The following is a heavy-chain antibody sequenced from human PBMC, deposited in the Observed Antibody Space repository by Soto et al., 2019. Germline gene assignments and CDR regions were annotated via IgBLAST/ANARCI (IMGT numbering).Heavy chain of an antibody. CDR3: APLSVSLSGPYGIHV. CDR1: GYSVTSSDYY. J-gene: IGHJ6*02. D-gene: IGHD2-15*01. CDR2: MFYSGLT. V-gene: IGHV4-39*01. Sequence: ASETLSLTCSVSGYSVTSSDYYWAWIRQPPGKGLEWIGSMFYSGLTYYNPSLKSRVTLSVDTPKNQFSVRLNSVTAADTAVYYCAPLSVSLSGPYGIHVWGQGTTVTVSS.